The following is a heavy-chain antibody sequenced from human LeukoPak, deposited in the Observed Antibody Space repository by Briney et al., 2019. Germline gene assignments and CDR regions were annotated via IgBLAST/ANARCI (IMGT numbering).Heavy chain of an antibody. CDR1: GFTFSSFS. CDR2: ISSSSSTI. CDR3: ERDLVSGGYTVDY. Sequence: PGGSLRLSCAASGFTFSSFSMNWVRQAPGKGLEWVSAISSSSSTIYYAGSVKGRFTISRDDAKNSLDLQMTSLRAEDTAVYYCERDLVSGGYTVDYWGQGTLVTVSS. D-gene: IGHD3-16*02. V-gene: IGHV3-48*01. J-gene: IGHJ4*02.